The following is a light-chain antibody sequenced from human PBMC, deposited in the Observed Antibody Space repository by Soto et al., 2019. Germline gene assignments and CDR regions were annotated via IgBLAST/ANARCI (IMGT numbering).Light chain of an antibody. CDR3: QSYDSSLSGDV. CDR2: ENN. CDR1: SSNIGAGYE. J-gene: IGLJ1*01. Sequence: QSVLTQPPSVSEPPGQRVTISCTGSSSNIGAGYEAHWYQQVPGTAPKLLIYENNNRPSGVPDRFSGSKSGTSASLAITGLQAEDEAEYYCQSYDSSLSGDVFGTGTKLTVL. V-gene: IGLV1-40*01.